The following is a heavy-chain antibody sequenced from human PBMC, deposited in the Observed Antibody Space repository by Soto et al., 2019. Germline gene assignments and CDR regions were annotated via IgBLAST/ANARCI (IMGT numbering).Heavy chain of an antibody. CDR1: GGSISSGGYY. V-gene: IGHV4-31*03. CDR2: IYYSGST. CDR3: ARVIRFGGSRPYYFDS. Sequence: QVQLQESGPGLVKPSQTLSLTCTVSGGSISSGGYYWSWIRQHPGKGLEWIGYIYYSGSTYYNPSLKSRFTISVDTSKTQFSLKLSSVTAADTAVYYCARVIRFGGSRPYYFDSWGQGTLVTVSS. D-gene: IGHD3-10*01. J-gene: IGHJ4*02.